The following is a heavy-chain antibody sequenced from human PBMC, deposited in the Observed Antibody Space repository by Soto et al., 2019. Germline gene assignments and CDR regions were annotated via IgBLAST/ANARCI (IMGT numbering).Heavy chain of an antibody. CDR3: ASNYGIFDY. Sequence: GGSLRLSCVGSGFTFSSYSVGWIRRAPGKGLECVSSISRSGDSLYYADSVKGRFTISRDNAENSVFLQMSNLRVDDTAIYYCASNYGIFDYWGQGTLVTVSS. CDR2: ISRSGDSL. V-gene: IGHV3-21*01. J-gene: IGHJ4*02. D-gene: IGHD4-17*01. CDR1: GFTFSSYS.